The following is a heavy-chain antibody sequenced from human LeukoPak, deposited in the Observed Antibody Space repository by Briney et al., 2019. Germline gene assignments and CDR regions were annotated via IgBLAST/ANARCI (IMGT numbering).Heavy chain of an antibody. V-gene: IGHV1-18*01. J-gene: IGHJ4*02. CDR3: AREGYFDF. CDR1: GYTFSTYG. Sequence: ADTVKVSCTASGYTFSTYGIAWVRQAPGQGLEWMGWISGYNGNTNYAQKFQGRVTMTTETTTTTAYMELRSLRSDDTAVYYCAREGYFDFWGQGTLVTASA. CDR2: ISGYNGNT.